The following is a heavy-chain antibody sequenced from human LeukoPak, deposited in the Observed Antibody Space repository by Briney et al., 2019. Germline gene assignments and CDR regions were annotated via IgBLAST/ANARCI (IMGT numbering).Heavy chain of an antibody. V-gene: IGHV3-13*01. CDR2: IGTAGDT. J-gene: IGHJ3*02. CDR3: ARDQGGAFDI. Sequence: PGGSLRLSCASSGFTFSSYDMHWVRQATGKGLEWVSAIGTAGDTYYPGSVKDRFTISRENAKNSLYLQMNSLRAGDTAVYYCARDQGGAFDIWGQGTMVTVSS. D-gene: IGHD1-26*01. CDR1: GFTFSSYD.